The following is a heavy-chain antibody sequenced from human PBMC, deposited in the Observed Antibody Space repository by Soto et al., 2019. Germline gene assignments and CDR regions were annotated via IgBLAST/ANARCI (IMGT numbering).Heavy chain of an antibody. D-gene: IGHD3-22*01. CDR3: AREGYYYAIDY. Sequence: LRLSCAASGFTVSSNYMSWVRQAPGKGLEWVSVIYSGGSTYYADSVKGRFTISRDNSKNTLYLQMNSLRAEDTAVYYCAREGYYYAIDYWGQGTLVTVS. V-gene: IGHV3-53*01. CDR1: GFTVSSNY. J-gene: IGHJ4*02. CDR2: IYSGGST.